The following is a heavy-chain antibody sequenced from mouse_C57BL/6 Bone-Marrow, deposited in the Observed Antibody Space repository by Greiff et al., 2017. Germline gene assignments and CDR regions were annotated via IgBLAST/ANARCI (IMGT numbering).Heavy chain of an antibody. V-gene: IGHV5-6*01. J-gene: IGHJ3*01. D-gene: IGHD2-10*02. CDR1: GFTFSSYG. CDR2: ISSGGSYT. CDR3: ACHGKYGNCVWFAY. Sequence: EVHLVESGGDLVKPGGSLKLSCAASGFTFSSYGMSWVRQTPDKRLEWVATISSGGSYTYYPDSVKGRFTITRDNAKNTLYLQVSSLKTEDTAMYYCACHGKYGNCVWFAYWGQGTLVTVSA.